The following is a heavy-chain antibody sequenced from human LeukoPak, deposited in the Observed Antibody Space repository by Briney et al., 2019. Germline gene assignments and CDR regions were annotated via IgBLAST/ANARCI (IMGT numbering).Heavy chain of an antibody. CDR2: IYTRGST. V-gene: IGHV4-4*07. J-gene: IGHJ3*02. Sequence: SETLSLTCTVSGGSINNYYWSWIRQPAGKGLEWIGRIYTRGSTNYNPSLKSQVTMSVDTSKNQFSLKLSSVTAADTAVYYCARGRYCSADICSGGDAFDIWGQGTMVFVSS. D-gene: IGHD2-15*01. CDR1: GGSINNYY. CDR3: ARGRYCSADICSGGDAFDI.